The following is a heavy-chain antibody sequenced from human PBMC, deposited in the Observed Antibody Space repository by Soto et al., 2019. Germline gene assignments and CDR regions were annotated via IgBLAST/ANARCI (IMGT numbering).Heavy chain of an antibody. CDR1: GFTFSSYA. Sequence: GGSLRLSCAASGFTFSSYAMSWVRQAPGKGLEWVSAISGSGGSTYYADSVKGRFTISRDNSKNTLYLQMNSLRAEDTAVYYCAKGPITTGTTPSMEPSWGQGTLVTVSS. D-gene: IGHD1-1*01. V-gene: IGHV3-23*01. CDR2: ISGSGGST. J-gene: IGHJ4*02. CDR3: AKGPITTGTTPSMEPS.